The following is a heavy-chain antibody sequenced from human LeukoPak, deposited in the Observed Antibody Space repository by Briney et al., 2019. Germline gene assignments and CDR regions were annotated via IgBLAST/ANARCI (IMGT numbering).Heavy chain of an antibody. D-gene: IGHD3-10*01. Sequence: PGGSLRLSCAASGFTFSSYAMHWVRQAPGKGLEWVAVTSYDGSNKYYADSVKGRFTISRDNSKNTLYLQMNSLRAEDTAVYYCAKDGVRYGSGSYQVHYYYMDVWGKGTTVTISS. CDR2: TSYDGSNK. CDR1: GFTFSSYA. CDR3: AKDGVRYGSGSYQVHYYYMDV. V-gene: IGHV3-30*04. J-gene: IGHJ6*03.